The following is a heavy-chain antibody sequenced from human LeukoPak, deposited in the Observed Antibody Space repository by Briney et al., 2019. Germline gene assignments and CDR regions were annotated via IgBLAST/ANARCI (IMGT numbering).Heavy chain of an antibody. CDR2: ISVDGGRT. V-gene: IGHV3-64D*06. CDR1: GFTFIHYA. Sequence: GGSLRLSCSASGFTFIHYAMNWVRQAPGKGPEYVSSISVDGGRTYYANSVEGRFTISRDNSNNTVFLQMTGLRTEDSAVYYCVKDQVTSMINKDFDHWGRGTLVTVSS. J-gene: IGHJ4*02. CDR3: VKDQVTSMINKDFDH. D-gene: IGHD3-16*01.